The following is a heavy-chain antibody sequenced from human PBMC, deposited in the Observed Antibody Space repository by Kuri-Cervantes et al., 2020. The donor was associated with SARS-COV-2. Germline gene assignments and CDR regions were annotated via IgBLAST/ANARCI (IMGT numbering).Heavy chain of an antibody. J-gene: IGHJ4*02. CDR1: GFTFSSYW. Sequence: GGSLRLSCAASGFTFSSYWMHWVRQAPGKGLVWVSRINSDGSSTSYADSVKGRFTISRDNAKNTLYLQMNSLRAEDTAVYYCAIGLGYCSGGSCYSRSSSDYWGQGTLVTVSS. V-gene: IGHV3-74*01. CDR2: INSDGSST. CDR3: AIGLGYCSGGSCYSRSSSDY. D-gene: IGHD2-15*01.